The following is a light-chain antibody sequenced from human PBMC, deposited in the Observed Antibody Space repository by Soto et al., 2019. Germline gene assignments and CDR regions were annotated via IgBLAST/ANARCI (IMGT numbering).Light chain of an antibody. J-gene: IGKJ1*01. Sequence: DIQMTQSPSTLSASLGDRVTITCRASQSISSWLAWYQQKPGKVPKRLIYAASSLQSGVPSRFSVSGSGTEFTLTISSLQPDDFATYYCQQYNSYRTFGQGTKV. CDR3: QQYNSYRT. V-gene: IGKV1-5*01. CDR2: AAS. CDR1: QSISSW.